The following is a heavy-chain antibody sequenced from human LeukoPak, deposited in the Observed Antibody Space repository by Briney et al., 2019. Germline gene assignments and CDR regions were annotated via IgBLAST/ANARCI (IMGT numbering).Heavy chain of an antibody. V-gene: IGHV3-74*01. D-gene: IGHD3-22*01. Sequence: GGSLRLSCAASGFTFSSYAMSWVRQTPGEGLLWVARIAGDGSGTIYADSVKGRFTISRDTAKNTLSLQMSRLRAEDTAVYYCAREYYYDSSGHLDYWGQGTLVTVSS. J-gene: IGHJ4*02. CDR2: IAGDGSGT. CDR1: GFTFSSYA. CDR3: AREYYYDSSGHLDY.